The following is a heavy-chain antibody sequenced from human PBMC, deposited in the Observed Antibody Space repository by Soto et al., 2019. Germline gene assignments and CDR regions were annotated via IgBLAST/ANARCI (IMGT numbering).Heavy chain of an antibody. CDR1: GFTFSSYS. CDR3: ARDSPYYYDSSGLDY. V-gene: IGHV3-48*02. CDR2: ISSSSSTI. Sequence: GGSLRLSCAASGFTFSSYSMNWVRQAPGKGLEWVSYISSSSSTIYYADSVKGRFTISRDNAKNSLYLQMNSLRDEDTAVYYCARDSPYYYDSSGLDYWGQGTLVTVSS. D-gene: IGHD3-22*01. J-gene: IGHJ4*02.